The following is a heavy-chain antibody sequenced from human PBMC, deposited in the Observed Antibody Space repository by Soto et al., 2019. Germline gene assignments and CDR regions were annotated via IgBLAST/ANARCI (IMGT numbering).Heavy chain of an antibody. CDR2: MHPSGST. J-gene: IGHJ5*02. CDR1: GVSISTYH. D-gene: IGHD5-12*01. CDR3: ARDEYGYGDPYAS. V-gene: IGHV4-4*07. Sequence: KTSETLSLTCIVSGVSISTYHWSWIRQPAGKGLEGIGRMHPSGSTTYNPPLKSRVSRSVDTSKNHFPLKVSSVTAADTAVYYCARDEYGYGDPYASWGQGTLVTVSS.